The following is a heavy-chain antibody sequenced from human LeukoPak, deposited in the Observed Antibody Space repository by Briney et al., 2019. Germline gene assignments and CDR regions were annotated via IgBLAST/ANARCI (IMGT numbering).Heavy chain of an antibody. D-gene: IGHD3-3*01. V-gene: IGHV1-18*01. CDR2: ISAYNGNT. CDR1: GYTFTSYG. CDR3: AREPAYYDFWSGYYRGGGSDAFDI. J-gene: IGHJ3*02. Sequence: SVKVSCKASGYTFTSYGISWVRQAPGQGLEWMGWISAYNGNTNYAQKLQGRVTMTTDTSTSTAYMELRSLRSDDTAVYYCAREPAYYDFWSGYYRGGGSDAFDIWGQGTMVTVSS.